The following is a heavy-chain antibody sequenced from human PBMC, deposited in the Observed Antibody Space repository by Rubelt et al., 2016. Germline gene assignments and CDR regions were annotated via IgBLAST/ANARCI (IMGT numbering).Heavy chain of an antibody. Sequence: QVQLVQPGAEVKKPGASVKVACKASGYTFTGYYMHWVRQAPGQGLKWMGRINPKRGGTNYAPKVQGRGNMTSDKCISTAVLGLRRPRSDDTAVYYCAGEGDYYYGMDVWGQGTTGTVSS. CDR1: GYTFTGYY. D-gene: IGHD3-16*01. J-gene: IGHJ6*02. CDR3: AGEGDYYYGMDV. V-gene: IGHV1-2*06. CDR2: INPKRGGT.